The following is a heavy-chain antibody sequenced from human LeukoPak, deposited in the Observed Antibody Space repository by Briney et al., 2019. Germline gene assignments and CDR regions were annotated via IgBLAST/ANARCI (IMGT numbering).Heavy chain of an antibody. CDR1: GGSISGYY. V-gene: IGHV4-59*08. CDR3: ARHRSSGDDY. Sequence: SETLSLTCTVSGGSISGYYWSWIRQPPGKGLEWIGYIYYSGSTTYNPSLKSRVTMSVDTSKNQLSLRVSSVTAADTAVYYCARHRSSGDDYWGQGTLVTVSP. CDR2: IYYSGST. J-gene: IGHJ4*02. D-gene: IGHD6-25*01.